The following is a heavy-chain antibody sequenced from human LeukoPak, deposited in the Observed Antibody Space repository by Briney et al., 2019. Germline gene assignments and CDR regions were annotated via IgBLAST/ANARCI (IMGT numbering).Heavy chain of an antibody. CDR2: ISSSSSYI. CDR3: ARARSYYDSSGLIDY. Sequence: GGSLRLSCAASGFTFSSYSMNWVRQAPGKGLEWVSSISSSSSYIYYADSVKGRFTISRDNAKNSLYLQMNSLRAEDTAVYYCARARSYYDSSGLIDYWGQGTLVTVSS. J-gene: IGHJ4*02. CDR1: GFTFSSYS. D-gene: IGHD3-22*01. V-gene: IGHV3-21*01.